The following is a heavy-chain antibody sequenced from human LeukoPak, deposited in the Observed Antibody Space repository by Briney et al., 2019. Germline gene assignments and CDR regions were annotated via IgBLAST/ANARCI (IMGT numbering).Heavy chain of an antibody. CDR3: ARAFQSLGGLSLPDY. J-gene: IGHJ4*02. Sequence: GASVKVSCKASGYTFTSYYMHWVRQAPGQGLEWMGWIHPSTGNPTYAQGFTGRFVFSLDTSVSTTYLQISSLKAEDTVVYFCARAFQSLGGLSLPDYWGQGTLLTVSS. V-gene: IGHV7-4-1*02. CDR1: GYTFTSYY. CDR2: IHPSTGNP. D-gene: IGHD3-16*02.